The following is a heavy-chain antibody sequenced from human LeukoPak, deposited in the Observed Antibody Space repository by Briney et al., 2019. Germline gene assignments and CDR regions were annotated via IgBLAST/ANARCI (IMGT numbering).Heavy chain of an antibody. CDR2: IYSGGST. Sequence: PGGSLRLSCAASGFTVSSNYMSWVRQAPGKGLEWVSVIYSGGSTYYADSVKGRFTISRDNSKNTLYLQMNSLRAEDTAVYYCARLVYDFWSGEYYYYYYMDVWGNGTTVTVSS. CDR3: ARLVYDFWSGEYYYYYYMDV. V-gene: IGHV3-66*02. CDR1: GFTVSSNY. D-gene: IGHD3-3*01. J-gene: IGHJ6*03.